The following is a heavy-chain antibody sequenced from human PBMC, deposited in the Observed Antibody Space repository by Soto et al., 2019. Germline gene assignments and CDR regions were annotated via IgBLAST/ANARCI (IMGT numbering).Heavy chain of an antibody. V-gene: IGHV3-11*06. CDR3: AGQPTNRSSWWLEP. CDR2: ISYGSSYT. CDR1: GFTFSDYY. J-gene: IGHJ5*02. D-gene: IGHD3-10*01. Sequence: QVQLVESGGGLVKPGGSLRLSCAGSGFTFSDYYMTWIRQAPGKGLEWVSYISYGSSYTNYADSVKGRFTISRDNTRTSLFLQMNNLRTEAPAVYICAGQPTNRSSWWLEPWGRGALVTVSS.